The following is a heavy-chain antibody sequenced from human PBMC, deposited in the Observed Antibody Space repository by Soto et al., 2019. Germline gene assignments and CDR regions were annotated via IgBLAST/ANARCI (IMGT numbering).Heavy chain of an antibody. CDR2: ISGSGDTT. V-gene: IGHV3-23*01. J-gene: IGHJ5*02. D-gene: IGHD5-12*01. CDR3: ARGYINIDQ. CDR1: GFTFSTYS. Sequence: GGSLRLSGVVSGFTFSTYSISWVRQAPWKGLEWVSSISGSGDTTYYTDSVKGRFAISRDNSKNTLYLQMSSLRAEDTAGYYCARGYINIDQCGQGALVTVSS.